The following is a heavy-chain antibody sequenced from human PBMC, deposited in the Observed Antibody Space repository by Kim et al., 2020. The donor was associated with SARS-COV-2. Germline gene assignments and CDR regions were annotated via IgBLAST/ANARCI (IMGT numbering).Heavy chain of an antibody. CDR2: ISGDGGST. D-gene: IGHD3-22*01. Sequence: GGSLRLSCAASGFTFDDYAMHWVRQAPGKGLEWVSLISGDGGSTYYADSVKGRFTISRDNSKNSLYLQMNSLRTEDTALYYCAKIGPPYYDSSDDAFDIWGQGTMVTVSS. CDR3: AKIGPPYYDSSDDAFDI. J-gene: IGHJ3*02. CDR1: GFTFDDYA. V-gene: IGHV3-43*02.